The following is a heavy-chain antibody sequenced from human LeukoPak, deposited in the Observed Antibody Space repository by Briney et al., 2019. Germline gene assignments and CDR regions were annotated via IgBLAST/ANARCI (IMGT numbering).Heavy chain of an antibody. CDR1: GYTFTSND. CDR2: LNLNSGNT. Sequence: WASVKVSCKASGYTFTSNDINWVRQATGQGLEWMGWLNLNSGNTGYAQKFQGRVTITRNTSINTAYMELSSLRSEDTAVYYCAKMTVSGRDNWFDPWGQGTLVTVSS. CDR3: AKMTVSGRDNWFDP. J-gene: IGHJ5*02. V-gene: IGHV1-8*01. D-gene: IGHD6-19*01.